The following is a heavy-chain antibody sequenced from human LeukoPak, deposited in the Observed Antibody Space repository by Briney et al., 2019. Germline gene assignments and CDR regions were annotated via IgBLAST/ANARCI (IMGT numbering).Heavy chain of an antibody. J-gene: IGHJ4*02. V-gene: IGHV3-23*01. Sequence: GGSLRLSCAASGFTFSSYAMSWVRQAPGKGLEWVSAISGSGGSTYYADSVKGRFTIFRDNSKSTLYLQMNSLRAEDTAVYYCAKIAVAGLERHFDYWGQGTLVTVSS. CDR3: AKIAVAGLERHFDY. D-gene: IGHD6-19*01. CDR1: GFTFSSYA. CDR2: ISGSGGST.